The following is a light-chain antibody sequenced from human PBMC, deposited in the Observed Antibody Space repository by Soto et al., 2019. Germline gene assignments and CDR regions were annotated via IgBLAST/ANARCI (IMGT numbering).Light chain of an antibody. CDR1: QSISSY. J-gene: IGKJ5*01. CDR2: AAS. Sequence: DIQMTQSPSSLSASVGDRVTITCRASQSISSYLNWYQQKPGKAPKLLIYAASSLQSGVPSRFSGSGSGKDFTLTISSLQPEDFATYYCQHTYITPNTFGQGTRLEIK. V-gene: IGKV1-39*01. CDR3: QHTYITPNT.